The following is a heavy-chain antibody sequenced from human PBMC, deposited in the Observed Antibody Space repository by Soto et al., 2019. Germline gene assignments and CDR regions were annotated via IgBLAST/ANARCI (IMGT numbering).Heavy chain of an antibody. CDR3: ARYYFDSSGYSNWFDP. V-gene: IGHV4-31*11. CDR2: IHYSGRT. CDR1: GGSITSGAYY. J-gene: IGHJ5*02. Sequence: SSETLSLTCAVSGGSITSGAYYWTWIRQHPGMGLEWIAYIHYSGRTYYNPSLKSRVTISVDTSNNQFSLKLSSVTAADTAVYYCARYYFDSSGYSNWFDPWGQGTLVTVSS. D-gene: IGHD3-22*01.